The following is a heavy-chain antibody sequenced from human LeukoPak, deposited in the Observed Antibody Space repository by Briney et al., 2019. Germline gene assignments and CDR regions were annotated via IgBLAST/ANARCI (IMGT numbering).Heavy chain of an antibody. V-gene: IGHV3-23*01. CDR1: GFTFSSYA. CDR2: ISGSGGST. CDR3: AKHRYYDSSGYFDY. D-gene: IGHD3-22*01. Sequence: GGSLRLSCAASGFTFSSYAMSWVRQAPGKGLEWVSAISGSGGSTYYADSVKGRFTISRDNSKNTLHLQMNSLRAEDTAVYYCAKHRYYDSSGYFDYWGQGTLVTVSS. J-gene: IGHJ4*02.